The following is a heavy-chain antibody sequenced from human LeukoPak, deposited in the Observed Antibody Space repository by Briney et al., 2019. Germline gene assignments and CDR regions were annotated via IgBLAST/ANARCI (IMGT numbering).Heavy chain of an antibody. J-gene: IGHJ4*02. CDR3: ARDAYYDILTGPTDY. CDR2: IWYDGSNK. V-gene: IGHV3-33*08. CDR1: GFTFSSYA. Sequence: PGRSLGLSCSASGFTFSSYAMHWVRQAPGKGLEWVAVIWYDGSNKYYADSVKGRFTISRDNSKNTLYLQMNSLRAEDTAVYYCARDAYYDILTGPTDYWGQGTLVTVSS. D-gene: IGHD3-9*01.